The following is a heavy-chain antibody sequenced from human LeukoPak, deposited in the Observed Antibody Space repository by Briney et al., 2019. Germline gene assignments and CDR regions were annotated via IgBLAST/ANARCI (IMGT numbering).Heavy chain of an antibody. CDR2: IYYSGST. D-gene: IGHD3-22*01. V-gene: IGHV4-61*01. J-gene: IGHJ5*02. CDR1: GGSVSSGSYY. Sequence: SETLSLTCTVSGGSVSSGSYYWSWIRQPPGKGLEWIGYIYYSGSTNYNPSLKSQVTISVDTSKNQFSLKLSSVTAADTAVYYCAREQLLGYYYDSSGPHTWGQGTPVTVSS. CDR3: AREQLLGYYYDSSGPHT.